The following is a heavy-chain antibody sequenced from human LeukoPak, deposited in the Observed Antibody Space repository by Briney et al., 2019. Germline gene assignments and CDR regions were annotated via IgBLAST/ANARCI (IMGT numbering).Heavy chain of an antibody. CDR3: ARTDPPIYGSGSYYDDG. CDR2: INPNSGGT. V-gene: IGHV1-2*02. D-gene: IGHD3-10*01. Sequence: ASVKVSCKASGYTFTGYYMHWVRQAPGQGLEWMGWINPNSGGTNYAQKFQGRVTMTRDTSISTAYMELSRLRSDDTAVYYCARTDPPIYGSGSYYDDGWGQGTLVTVSS. J-gene: IGHJ4*02. CDR1: GYTFTGYY.